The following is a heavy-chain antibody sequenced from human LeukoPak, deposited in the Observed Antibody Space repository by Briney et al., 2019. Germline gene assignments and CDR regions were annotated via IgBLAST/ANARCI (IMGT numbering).Heavy chain of an antibody. V-gene: IGHV1-2*02. J-gene: IGHJ4*02. CDR3: ASPPTHYGSGSYHPFDY. Sequence: GASVKVSCKASGYTFTDYYMHWVRQAPGQGLEWMGWINPNSGGTNYAQKFQGRVTMTRDTSISTAYMELSRLRSDDTAVYYCASPPTHYGSGSYHPFDYWGQGTLVTVSS. D-gene: IGHD3-10*01. CDR1: GYTFTDYY. CDR2: INPNSGGT.